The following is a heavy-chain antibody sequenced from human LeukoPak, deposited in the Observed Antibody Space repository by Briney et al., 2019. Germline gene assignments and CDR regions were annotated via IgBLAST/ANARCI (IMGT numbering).Heavy chain of an antibody. CDR3: AKDVSALTYNASWPGPGF. Sequence: GGSLRLSCAASGFTFRTYGMHWVRQAPGKGLEWVAVISYDGDPKFYADSVKGRFTISRDNSKNTLYLHLNSLRVEDTAIYYCAKDVSALTYNASWPGPGFWGQGTLVSVSS. V-gene: IGHV3-30*18. CDR2: ISYDGDPK. CDR1: GFTFRTYG. D-gene: IGHD3-10*01. J-gene: IGHJ4*02.